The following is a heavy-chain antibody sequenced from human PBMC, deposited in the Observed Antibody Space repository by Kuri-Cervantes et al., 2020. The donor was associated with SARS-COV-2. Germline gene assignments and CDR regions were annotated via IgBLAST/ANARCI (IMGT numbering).Heavy chain of an antibody. Sequence: GGSLRLSCAASGFTFSSYWMSWVRQAPGKGPEWVANIKQDGSEKYYVDSVKGRFTISRDNAKNSLYLQMNSLRAEDTAVYYCARGLSRKPFDYWGQGTLVTVSS. J-gene: IGHJ4*02. V-gene: IGHV3-7*01. CDR1: GFTFSSYW. CDR2: IKQDGSEK. CDR3: ARGLSRKPFDY.